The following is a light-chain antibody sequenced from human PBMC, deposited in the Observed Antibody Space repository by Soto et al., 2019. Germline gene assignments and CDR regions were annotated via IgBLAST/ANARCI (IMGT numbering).Light chain of an antibody. CDR2: GAS. CDR1: QSVGSK. CDR3: QQYDSWPPYT. V-gene: IGKV3-15*01. J-gene: IGKJ2*01. Sequence: EIVMTQSPATLSVSPGERATLSCRASQSVGSKLAWYQQKPGQAPRLLIYGASIRGTGIAATFSGSGSGTEFTLTISSLQSEDFAVYYCQQYDSWPPYTFGQGTKLEVK.